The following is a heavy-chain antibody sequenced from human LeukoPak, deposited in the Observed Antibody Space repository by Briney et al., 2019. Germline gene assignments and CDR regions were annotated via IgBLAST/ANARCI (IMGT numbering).Heavy chain of an antibody. CDR3: ARAPYESGSYRFDY. J-gene: IGHJ4*02. CDR2: ISAYNGNT. D-gene: IGHD1-26*01. Sequence: ASVKVSCKASGYTFTSYGISWVRQAPGQGLEWIGWISAYNGNTNYAQKLQGRVTMTTDTSTSTAYMELRSLRSDDTAVYYCARAPYESGSYRFDYWGQGTLVTVSS. CDR1: GYTFTSYG. V-gene: IGHV1-18*01.